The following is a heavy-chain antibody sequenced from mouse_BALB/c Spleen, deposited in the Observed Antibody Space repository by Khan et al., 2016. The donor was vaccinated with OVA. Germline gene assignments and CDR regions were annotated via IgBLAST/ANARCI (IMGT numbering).Heavy chain of an antibody. V-gene: IGHV1-4*01. Sequence: QVQLQQSGAELARPGASVKMSCKASGYTFTGYSMHWIKQRPGQGLEWIGYISPSNADTNYNQKFKDKATLTADKSSNTAYMHLSSQKSEDYEVCYCARDVQYDGSGGALDYWGQGTSVTVSS. D-gene: IGHD1-1*01. CDR1: GYTFTGYS. CDR2: ISPSNADT. J-gene: IGHJ4*01. CDR3: ARDVQYDGSGGALDY.